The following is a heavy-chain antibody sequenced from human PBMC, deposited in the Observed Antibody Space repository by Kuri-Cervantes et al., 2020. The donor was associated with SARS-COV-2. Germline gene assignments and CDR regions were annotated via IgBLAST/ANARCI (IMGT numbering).Heavy chain of an antibody. D-gene: IGHD2/OR15-2a*01. J-gene: IGHJ4*02. V-gene: IGHV3-11*01. CDR2: INGDSTVI. CDR1: GLSFNDQY. Sequence: SCAVSGLSFNDQYMSWIRQAPGKGLEWVSHINGDSTVIEYADSVKGRFIISRDNAKKSLYLQMNSLRAEDTAVYYCANDPNRIHYWGQGALVTVSS. CDR3: ANDPNRIHY.